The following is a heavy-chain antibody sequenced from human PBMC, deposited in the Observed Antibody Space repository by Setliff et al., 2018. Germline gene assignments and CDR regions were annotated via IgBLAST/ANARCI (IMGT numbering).Heavy chain of an antibody. J-gene: IGHJ4*02. Sequence: GGSLRLSCAASGFTFTNAWMSWVRQAPGKGLEWVGRIKSKTDGETEDYAAPVKGRFTISRDDSRSTLYLQMNSLITEDTALYYCTTAVAQNWYGSGNENYWGQGTQVTVS. CDR1: GFTFTNAW. D-gene: IGHD3-10*01. CDR2: IKSKTDGETE. V-gene: IGHV3-15*01. CDR3: TTAVAQNWYGSGNENY.